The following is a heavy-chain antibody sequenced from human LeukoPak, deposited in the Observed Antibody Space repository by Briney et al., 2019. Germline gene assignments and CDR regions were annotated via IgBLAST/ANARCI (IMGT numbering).Heavy chain of an antibody. Sequence: SETLSLTCAVYGGSFSGYYWSWIRQPPGKGLEWIGEINHSGSTNYNPSLKSRVTISVDTSKNQFSLKLSSVTAADTAVYYCARRGGRYCSSTSCSAPAQYFQHWGQGTLVTVSS. J-gene: IGHJ1*01. CDR3: ARRGGRYCSSTSCSAPAQYFQH. CDR2: INHSGST. CDR1: GGSFSGYY. V-gene: IGHV4-34*01. D-gene: IGHD2-2*01.